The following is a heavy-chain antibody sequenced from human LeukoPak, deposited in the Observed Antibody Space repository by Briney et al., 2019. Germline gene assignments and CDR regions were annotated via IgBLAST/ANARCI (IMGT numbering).Heavy chain of an antibody. J-gene: IGHJ4*02. CDR1: GYSISSGYY. D-gene: IGHD5-18*01. CDR2: IYHSGST. V-gene: IGHV4-38-2*01. CDR3: ARLDTAMVSFDY. Sequence: SETLSLTCAVSGYSISSGYYWGWIRQPPGKGLEWIGSIYHSGSTYYNPSLKSRVTISVDTSKNQSSLKLSSVTAADTAVYYCARLDTAMVSFDYWGQGTLVTVSS.